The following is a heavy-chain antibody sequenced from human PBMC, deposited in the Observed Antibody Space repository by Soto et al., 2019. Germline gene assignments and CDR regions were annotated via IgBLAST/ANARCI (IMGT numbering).Heavy chain of an antibody. CDR3: ARVHHNSGSYSYYYYYGMDV. Sequence: GASVKVSCKASGYTFTGYYMHWVRQAPGQGLEWMGWINPNSGGTNYAQKLQGRVTMTTDTSTSTAYMELRSLRSDDTAVYYCARVHHNSGSYSYYYYYGMDVWGQGTTVTVSS. CDR2: INPNSGGT. J-gene: IGHJ6*02. CDR1: GYTFTGYY. V-gene: IGHV1-2*02. D-gene: IGHD1-26*01.